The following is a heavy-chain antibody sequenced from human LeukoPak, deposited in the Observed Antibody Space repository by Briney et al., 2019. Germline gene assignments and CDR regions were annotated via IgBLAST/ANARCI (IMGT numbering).Heavy chain of an antibody. V-gene: IGHV1-46*01. CDR3: ARAGGYSWRLNWFDP. D-gene: IGHD5-18*01. J-gene: IGHJ5*02. CDR2: INPSGGST. Sequence: ASVKVSCKASGYTFTSYYMHWVRQAPGQGLEWMGIINPSGGSTSYAQKFQGRVTMTRDMSTSTVYMELSSLRSEDTAVYYCARAGGYSWRLNWFDPWGQGTLVTVSS. CDR1: GYTFTSYY.